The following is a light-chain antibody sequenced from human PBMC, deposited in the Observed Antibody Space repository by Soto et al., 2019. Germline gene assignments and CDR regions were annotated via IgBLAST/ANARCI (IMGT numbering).Light chain of an antibody. Sequence: DVVMTQSPLSLPVTLGQPASISCRSSRSLVYSDGNAYLNWFHQRPGQSPRRLIYKASNPDSGGPERFSGSGSGTDFTLHINRVEAEDVGVYYCMQGTHWPPTFGRGTRVEIE. J-gene: IGKJ1*01. CDR2: KAS. CDR1: RSLVYSDGNAY. CDR3: MQGTHWPPT. V-gene: IGKV2-30*01.